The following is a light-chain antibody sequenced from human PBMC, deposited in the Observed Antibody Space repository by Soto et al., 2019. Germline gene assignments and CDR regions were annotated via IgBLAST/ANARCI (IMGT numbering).Light chain of an antibody. Sequence: QSALPQPASLSFSPRQSSTISCIGPRSDIGGYNYVSWHQQHPGKAPKLMIYDAYERPLGVSNRFSGSKSGNTASLTISGLQNEDEADYYCSSYTDDRSYVFGSGNKGTV. CDR2: DAY. J-gene: IGLJ1*01. V-gene: IGLV2-14*03. CDR3: SSYTDDRSYV. CDR1: RSDIGGYNY.